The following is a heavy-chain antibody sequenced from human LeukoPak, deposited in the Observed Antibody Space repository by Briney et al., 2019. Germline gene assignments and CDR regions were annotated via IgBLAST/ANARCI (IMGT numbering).Heavy chain of an antibody. CDR2: ISGSGGST. J-gene: IGHJ4*02. Sequence: PGGSLRLSCAASGFTFSSSAMNWVRQAPGKGLEWVSAISGSGGSTYYADSVKGRFTISRDNSKNTLYLQMNSLRAEDTAVYYCARGRGYDILTGYPLYYFDYWGQGTLVTVSS. CDR1: GFTFSSSA. CDR3: ARGRGYDILTGYPLYYFDY. V-gene: IGHV3-23*01. D-gene: IGHD3-9*01.